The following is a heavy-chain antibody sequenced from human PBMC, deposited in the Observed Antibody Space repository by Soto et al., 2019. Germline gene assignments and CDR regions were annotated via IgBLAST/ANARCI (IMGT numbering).Heavy chain of an antibody. D-gene: IGHD1-26*01. CDR1: GGSVSSGSYY. Sequence: SETLSLTCTVSGGSVSSGSYYWSWIRQPPGKGLEWIGYIYYSGSTNYNPSLKSRVTISVDTSKDQFSLKLSSVTAADTAVYYCASQLLPAAFAIWGQGTMVTVSS. V-gene: IGHV4-61*01. J-gene: IGHJ3*02. CDR3: ASQLLPAAFAI. CDR2: IYYSGST.